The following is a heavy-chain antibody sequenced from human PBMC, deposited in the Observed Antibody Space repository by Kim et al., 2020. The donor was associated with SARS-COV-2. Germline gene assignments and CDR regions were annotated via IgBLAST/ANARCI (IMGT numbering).Heavy chain of an antibody. Sequence: VDAVKGRFTISRDNAKNSLYLQMNSLRAEDTAVYYCASSGYNYLDNWFDPWGQGTLVTVSS. V-gene: IGHV3-7*01. CDR3: ASSGYNYLDNWFDP. J-gene: IGHJ5*02. D-gene: IGHD5-12*01.